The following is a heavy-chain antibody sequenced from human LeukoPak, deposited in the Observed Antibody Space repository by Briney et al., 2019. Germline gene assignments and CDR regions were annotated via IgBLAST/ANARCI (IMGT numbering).Heavy chain of an antibody. J-gene: IGHJ5*02. V-gene: IGHV4-4*07. CDR1: GGSISSYY. Sequence: SETLSLTCTVSGGSISSYYWSWIRQPAGKGLEWIGRIYTSGGTNYNPSLKSRVTMSVDTSKNQFSLKLSSVTAADTAVYYCAREGSVVVTAIHNWFDPWGQGTLVTVSS. CDR2: IYTSGGT. D-gene: IGHD2-21*02. CDR3: AREGSVVVTAIHNWFDP.